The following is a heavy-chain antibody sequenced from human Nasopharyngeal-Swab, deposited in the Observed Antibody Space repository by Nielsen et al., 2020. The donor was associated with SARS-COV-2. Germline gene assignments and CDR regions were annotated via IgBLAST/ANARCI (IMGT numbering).Heavy chain of an antibody. D-gene: IGHD3-10*01. J-gene: IGHJ4*02. V-gene: IGHV3-49*04. CDR3: TRAVGLLWFGAY. CDR2: IRSKAYGGTT. CDR1: GFTFGDYA. Sequence: GESLKISCTASGFTFGDYAMTWVRQAPGKGLEWVGFIRSKAYGGTTEYAASVKGRFTISRDDSKSIAYLQMNSLKTEDTAVYYCTRAVGLLWFGAYWGQGTLVTVSS.